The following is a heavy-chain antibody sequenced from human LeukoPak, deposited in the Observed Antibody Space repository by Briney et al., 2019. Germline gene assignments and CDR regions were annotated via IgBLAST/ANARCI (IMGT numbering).Heavy chain of an antibody. J-gene: IGHJ6*03. CDR1: GYTFTSYY. D-gene: IGHD2-8*01. CDR3: ARALIAHYYYYYMDV. CDR2: IDPSGGTT. Sequence: ASVKVFCKASGYTFTSYYMHWVRQAPGQGLEWVGVIDPSGGTTTYAQKSQGRVTMTKDTSTTTVYMELSSLRSEDTAVYYCARALIAHYYYYYMDVWGTGTAVTVSS. V-gene: IGHV1-46*01.